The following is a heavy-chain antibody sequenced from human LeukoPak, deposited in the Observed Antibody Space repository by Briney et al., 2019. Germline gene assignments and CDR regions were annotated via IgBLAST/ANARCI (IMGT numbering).Heavy chain of an antibody. CDR2: INSAGDNI. J-gene: IGHJ4*02. V-gene: IGHV3-11*04. CDR3: ATSRVFDY. CDR1: GFTFSDYF. Sequence: GGSLRLSCVASGFTFSDYFMSWIRQAPGKGLEWLSFINSAGDNIYYADSVKGRFTISRDNAKKTLYLEMKSLRMEDTAIYYCATSRVFDYWGQGTLVTVSS.